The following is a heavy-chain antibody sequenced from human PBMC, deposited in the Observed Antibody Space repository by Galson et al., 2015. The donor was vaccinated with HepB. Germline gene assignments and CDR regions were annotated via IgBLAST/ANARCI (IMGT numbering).Heavy chain of an antibody. CDR1: GFTFNNYA. Sequence: SLRLSCAASGFTFNNYAMSWVRQGPGKGLEWVSTISSTGGSTYYADSVKGRFTVSRDNSKNTLSLQMNSLRAEDTAVYYCTKDSVLDYFGSGTLWPFDIWGQGTMVPVSS. J-gene: IGHJ3*02. CDR3: TKDSVLDYFGSGTLWPFDI. CDR2: ISSTGGST. D-gene: IGHD3-10*01. V-gene: IGHV3-23*01.